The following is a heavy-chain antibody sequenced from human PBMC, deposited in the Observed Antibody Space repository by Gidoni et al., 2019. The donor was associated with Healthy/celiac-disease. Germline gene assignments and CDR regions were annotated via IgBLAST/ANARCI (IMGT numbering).Heavy chain of an antibody. D-gene: IGHD4-17*01. J-gene: IGHJ4*02. CDR1: GGSFSCYY. CDR3: ASMNYGDSTKGRFDY. CDR2: INHSGST. Sequence: QVQLQQWGAGLLTPSETLSLTCAVDGGSFSCYYWSWIRQPPGKGLEWIGEINHSGSTNYNPSLKSRVTISVDTSKNQFSLKLSSVTAADTAVYYCASMNYGDSTKGRFDYWGQGTLVTVSS. V-gene: IGHV4-34*01.